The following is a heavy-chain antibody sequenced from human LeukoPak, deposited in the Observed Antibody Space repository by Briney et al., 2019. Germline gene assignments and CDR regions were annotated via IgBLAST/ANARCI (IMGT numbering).Heavy chain of an antibody. CDR3: AREDSSGFHFDGDAFDI. J-gene: IGHJ3*02. D-gene: IGHD3-22*01. CDR1: GFTLSSYW. Sequence: GGSLRLSCAASGFTLSSYWMSWVRQAPGKGLEWVANIKQDGSEKYYVDSVKGRFTISRDNAKNSLYLQMNSLRAEDTAVYYCAREDSSGFHFDGDAFDIWGQGTMVTVSS. CDR2: IKQDGSEK. V-gene: IGHV3-7*01.